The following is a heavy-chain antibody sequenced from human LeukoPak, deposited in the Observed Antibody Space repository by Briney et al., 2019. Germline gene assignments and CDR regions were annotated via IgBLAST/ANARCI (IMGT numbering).Heavy chain of an antibody. J-gene: IGHJ4*02. CDR1: GFTFSSYA. CDR2: ISGSGGST. Sequence: GGSLRLSCAASGFTFSSYAMSWVRQAPGKGLEWVSAISGSGGSTYYADSVKGRFTISRDNSKNTLYLQMSSLRAEDTAVYYCAKASYDFWSGYLQTPAITYYFDYWGQGTLVTVSS. CDR3: AKASYDFWSGYLQTPAITYYFDY. D-gene: IGHD3-3*01. V-gene: IGHV3-23*01.